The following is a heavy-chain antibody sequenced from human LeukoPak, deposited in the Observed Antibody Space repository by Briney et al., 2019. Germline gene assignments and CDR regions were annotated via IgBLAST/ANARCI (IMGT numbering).Heavy chain of an antibody. CDR1: GGSFSGYY. CDR3: ARLQQWLVPDY. J-gene: IGHJ4*02. Sequence: PSETLSLTCAVYGGSFSGYYWSWIRQPPGKGLEWIGEINHSGSTNYNPSLKSRVTISVDTSKNQFSLKLSSVTAADTAVYYCARLQQWLVPDYWGQGTLVTVSS. D-gene: IGHD6-19*01. V-gene: IGHV4-34*01. CDR2: INHSGST.